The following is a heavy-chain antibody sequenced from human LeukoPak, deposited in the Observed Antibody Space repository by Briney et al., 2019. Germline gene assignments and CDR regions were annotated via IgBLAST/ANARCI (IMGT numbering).Heavy chain of an antibody. CDR3: AIPPGYCGNDCSFDH. V-gene: IGHV5-51*01. CDR1: GYSFSNYW. J-gene: IGHJ4*02. Sequence: GESLKISCEGSGYSFSNYWIGWVRQMPGKGLEWMGIIYPGDYETRYSPSFQGLVTISVDKSITTAYLQWSSLKASDTAMYYCAIPPGYCGNDCSFDHWGQGTLVTVSS. CDR2: IYPGDYET. D-gene: IGHD2-21*02.